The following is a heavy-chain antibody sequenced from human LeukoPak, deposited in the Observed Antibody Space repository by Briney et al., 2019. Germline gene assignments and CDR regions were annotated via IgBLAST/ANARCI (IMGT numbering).Heavy chain of an antibody. Sequence: PGRSLRLSCAASGFTFSSYGMHWVRQAPGKGLEWVAVISYDGSNKYYADSVKGRFTISRDNSKNTLYLQMNSLRAEDTAVYYCARVAVGKGYPFDYWGQGTLVTVSS. CDR1: GFTFSSYG. V-gene: IGHV3-30*03. CDR3: ARVAVGKGYPFDY. D-gene: IGHD2-15*01. J-gene: IGHJ4*02. CDR2: ISYDGSNK.